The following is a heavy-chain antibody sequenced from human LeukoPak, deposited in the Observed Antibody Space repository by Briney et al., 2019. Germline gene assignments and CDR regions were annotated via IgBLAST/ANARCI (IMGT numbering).Heavy chain of an antibody. CDR2: IYHSGST. CDR3: ARELRFDWYVQPDY. Sequence: SETLSLTCTVSGGSISSYYWGWIRQPPGKGLEWIGSIYHSGSTYYNPSLKSRVTISVDTSKNQFSLKLSSVTAADTAVYYCARELRFDWYVQPDYWGQGTLVTVSS. J-gene: IGHJ4*02. D-gene: IGHD3-9*01. CDR1: GGSISSYY. V-gene: IGHV4-38-2*02.